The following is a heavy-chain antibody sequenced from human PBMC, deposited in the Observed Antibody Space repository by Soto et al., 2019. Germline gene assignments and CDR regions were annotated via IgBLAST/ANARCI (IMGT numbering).Heavy chain of an antibody. Sequence: QVQLVQSGADVKKPGSSVKVSCKTSGGPFGSSAISWVRQAPAQGIEWMGEIIPVFDKANYAKNFQGRLTITADEPTGTVFMQLSSLRSEDTAVYFCARLRRDWGDAFDLWGLGTFVTVSS. D-gene: IGHD3-16*01. CDR1: GGPFGSSA. J-gene: IGHJ3*01. V-gene: IGHV1-69*01. CDR2: IIPVFDKA. CDR3: ARLRRDWGDAFDL.